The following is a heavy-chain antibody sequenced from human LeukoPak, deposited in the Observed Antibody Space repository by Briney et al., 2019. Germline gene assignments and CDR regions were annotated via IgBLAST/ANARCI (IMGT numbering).Heavy chain of an antibody. CDR2: IKNKTEGGTT. Sequence: GGSLRLSCAACGFNFSNAWMTWVRQAPGKGLEWVGRIKNKTEGGTTDYAAPVKGRFTISRDDSANMLYLQMNSLKIEDTAVYYCTTRKSVWGQGTLVTVSS. V-gene: IGHV3-15*05. CDR1: GFNFSNAW. J-gene: IGHJ4*02. CDR3: TTRKSV.